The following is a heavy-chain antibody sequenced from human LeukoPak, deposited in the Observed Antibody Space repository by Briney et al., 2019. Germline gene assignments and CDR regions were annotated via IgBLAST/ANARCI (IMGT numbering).Heavy chain of an antibody. J-gene: IGHJ5*02. Sequence: SETLSLTCAVYGGSFSGYYWSWIRQPPGKGLEWIGEINHSGSTNYNPSLKSRVTIFVDTSKNQFSLKLRSVTAADTAVYYCARYRTRLNWFDPWGQGTLVTVSS. CDR1: GGSFSGYY. V-gene: IGHV4-34*01. CDR3: ARYRTRLNWFDP. CDR2: INHSGST. D-gene: IGHD1-1*01.